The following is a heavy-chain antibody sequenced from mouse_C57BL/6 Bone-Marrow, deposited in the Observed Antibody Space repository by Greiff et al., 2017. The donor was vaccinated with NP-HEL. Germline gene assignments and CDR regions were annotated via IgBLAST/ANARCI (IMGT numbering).Heavy chain of an antibody. CDR3: ARMEIDYYGRRALYYYAMDY. CDR2: INPGSGGT. J-gene: IGHJ4*01. V-gene: IGHV1-54*01. D-gene: IGHD1-1*01. Sequence: QVQLQQSGAELVRPGTSVKVSCKASGYAFTNYLIEWVKQRPGQGLEWIGVINPGSGGTNYNEKFKGKATLTADKSSSTAYMQLSSLTSEDSAVYFCARMEIDYYGRRALYYYAMDYWGQGTSVTVSS. CDR1: GYAFTNYL.